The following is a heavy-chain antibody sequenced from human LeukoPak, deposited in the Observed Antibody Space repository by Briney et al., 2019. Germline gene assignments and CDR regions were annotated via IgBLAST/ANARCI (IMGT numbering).Heavy chain of an antibody. CDR2: ISYDGSNK. J-gene: IGHJ4*02. Sequence: PGRSLRLSCAASGFTFSSYAMHWVRQAPGKGLEWVAVISYDGSNKYYADSVKGRFTISRDNSKNTLYLQMNSLRAEDTAVYYCARGLGYFDWLPYYYFDYWGQGTLVTVSS. D-gene: IGHD3-9*01. CDR1: GFTFSSYA. CDR3: ARGLGYFDWLPYYYFDY. V-gene: IGHV3-30-3*01.